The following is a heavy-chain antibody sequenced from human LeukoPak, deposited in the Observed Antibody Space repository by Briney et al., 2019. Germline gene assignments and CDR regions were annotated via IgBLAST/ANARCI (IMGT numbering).Heavy chain of an antibody. Sequence: GGALRLSCAASGFTFSGYWTNWGCEAPGEGREWVARINHNGDVNYYVDSVKGRFTISRDNAKNSLYLQMRNLRAEETAVYFCASGGGLDVWGQGATVTVSS. V-gene: IGHV3-7*01. CDR3: ASGGGLDV. CDR1: GFTFSGYW. CDR2: INHNGDVN. D-gene: IGHD3-10*01. J-gene: IGHJ6*02.